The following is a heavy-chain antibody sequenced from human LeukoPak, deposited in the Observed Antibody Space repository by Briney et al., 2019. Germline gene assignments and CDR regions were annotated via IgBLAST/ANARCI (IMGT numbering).Heavy chain of an antibody. CDR1: GGSISSGSYY. CDR3: ARDPYYYDSSGTKYNWFDP. J-gene: IGHJ5*02. V-gene: IGHV4-61*02. CDR2: IYTSGST. Sequence: TSQTLSLTCTVSGGSISSGSYYWSWIRQPVGKGLEWIGRIYTSGSTNYNPSLKSRVTISVDTSKNQFSLKLSSVTAADTAVYYCARDPYYYDSSGTKYNWFDPWGQGTLVTVSS. D-gene: IGHD3-22*01.